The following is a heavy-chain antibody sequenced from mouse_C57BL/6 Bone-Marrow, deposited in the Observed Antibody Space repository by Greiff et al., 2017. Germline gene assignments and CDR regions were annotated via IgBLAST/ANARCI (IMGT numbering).Heavy chain of an antibody. J-gene: IGHJ3*01. CDR1: GFSFNTYA. CDR3: VRPVYYGYDVRAGFAY. CDR2: IRSKSNNYAT. V-gene: IGHV10-1*01. Sequence: EVKVEESGGGLVQPKGSLKLSCAASGFSFNTYAMNWVRQAPGKGLEWVARIRSKSNNYATYYADSVKDRFTISRDDSESMLYLQMNNLKTEDTAMYYCVRPVYYGYDVRAGFAYWGQGTLVTVSA. D-gene: IGHD2-2*01.